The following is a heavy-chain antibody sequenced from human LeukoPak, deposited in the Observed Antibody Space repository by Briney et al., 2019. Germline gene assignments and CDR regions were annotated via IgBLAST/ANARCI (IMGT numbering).Heavy chain of an antibody. V-gene: IGHV4-31*03. D-gene: IGHD6-19*01. CDR2: IYYSGST. J-gene: IGHJ4*02. CDR1: GGSISSGGYY. CDR3: ASLRRPRKGIAVAGFDY. Sequence: SETLSLTCTVSGGSISSGGYYWSWIRQHPGKGLEWIGYIYYSGSTYYNPSLKSRVTISVDTSKNQFSLKLSSVTAADTAVYYCASLRRPRKGIAVAGFDYWGQGTLVTVSS.